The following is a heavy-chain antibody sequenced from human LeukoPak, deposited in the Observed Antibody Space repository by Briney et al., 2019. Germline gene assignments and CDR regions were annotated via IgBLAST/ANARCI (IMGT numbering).Heavy chain of an antibody. CDR2: IRTTDFGGTT. Sequence: GRSLRLSCSASGFSFRDYAMSWVRQTPGKGLEWVGFIRTTDFGGTTEYAASVKGRFIISRDGSTSSVYLQMNSLKTEDTAIYYCTGSITVFGVVPYDLDVWGQGATVTVSS. D-gene: IGHD3-3*01. J-gene: IGHJ6*02. V-gene: IGHV3-49*04. CDR1: GFSFRDYA. CDR3: TGSITVFGVVPYDLDV.